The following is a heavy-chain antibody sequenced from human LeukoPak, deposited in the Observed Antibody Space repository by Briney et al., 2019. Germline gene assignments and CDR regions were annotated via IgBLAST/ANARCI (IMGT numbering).Heavy chain of an antibody. D-gene: IGHD4-17*01. V-gene: IGHV4-4*02. J-gene: IGHJ3*02. Sequence: SGTLSLTCAVSGGSISSSNWWNWVRQTPGKGLEWIGEIYHRGNTHYNPSLKSRVTISVDTSKNQFSLKLSSVTAADTAIYYCTREYGFMTTVFHAFDIWGQGTMVTVSS. CDR3: TREYGFMTTVFHAFDI. CDR1: GGSISSSNW. CDR2: IYHRGNT.